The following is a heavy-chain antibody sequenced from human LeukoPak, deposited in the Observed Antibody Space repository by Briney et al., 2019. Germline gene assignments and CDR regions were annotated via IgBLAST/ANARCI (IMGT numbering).Heavy chain of an antibody. J-gene: IGHJ6*03. D-gene: IGHD6-19*01. CDR2: ISAYNGNT. Sequence: ASVKVSCKASGYTFTSYGISWVRQAPGQGLEWMGWISAYNGNTNYAQKLQGRVTMTTDTSTSTAYMELSRLRSDDTAVYYCARDWNIAVYEYYMDVWGKGTTVTISS. V-gene: IGHV1-18*01. CDR1: GYTFTSYG. CDR3: ARDWNIAVYEYYMDV.